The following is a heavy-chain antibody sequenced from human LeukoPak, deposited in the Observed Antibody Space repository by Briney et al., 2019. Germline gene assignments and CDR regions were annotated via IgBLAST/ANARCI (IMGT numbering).Heavy chain of an antibody. D-gene: IGHD3-22*01. CDR1: GYSFTSYW. V-gene: IGHV5-51*01. CDR3: ARQGSSGYYYLDY. CDR2: IYPGDSDP. Sequence: GESLKTSRKGSGYSFTSYWIGWVRQMPGEGLEWMGIIYPGDSDPIFSPSFQGQVTIPADKFIDPAYLKWIRLEASDTAMYYCARQGSSGYYYLDYWGQGTLVTVSS. J-gene: IGHJ4*02.